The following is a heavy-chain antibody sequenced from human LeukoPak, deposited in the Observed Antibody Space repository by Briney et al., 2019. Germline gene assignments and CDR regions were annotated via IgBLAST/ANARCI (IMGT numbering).Heavy chain of an antibody. CDR2: IYDSGNT. Sequence: SETLSLTCKVSGGSISSYYWSWIRQPPGKRLEWIGYIYDSGNTNYNPSLKSRVTISLDTSKNQFSLKVRSVTAADTAVYYCARYTSMVAFHAHGFDIWGQGTMVTVSS. CDR3: ARYTSMVAFHAHGFDI. J-gene: IGHJ3*02. V-gene: IGHV4-59*01. D-gene: IGHD5-18*01. CDR1: GGSISSYY.